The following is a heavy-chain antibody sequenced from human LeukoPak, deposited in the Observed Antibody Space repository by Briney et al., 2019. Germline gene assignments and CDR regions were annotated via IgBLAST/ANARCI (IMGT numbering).Heavy chain of an antibody. CDR2: ISSSGSSM. D-gene: IGHD3-9*01. J-gene: IGHJ4*02. CDR1: GFTFSSYN. V-gene: IGHV3-48*01. Sequence: PGGSLRLSCAASGFTFSSYNMNWVRQAPGKGLEWVSYISSSGSSMFYVDSVKGRFTISRDNAKNSLYLQMNSLRAEHTAVYYCAAVTYYHILTGYKAGPADYWGQGSLVTVPS. CDR3: AAVTYYHILTGYKAGPADY.